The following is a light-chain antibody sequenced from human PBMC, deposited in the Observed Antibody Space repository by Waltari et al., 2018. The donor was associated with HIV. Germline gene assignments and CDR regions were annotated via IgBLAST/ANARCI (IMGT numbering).Light chain of an antibody. CDR3: ASWDDNLNSWL. J-gene: IGLJ3*02. Sequence: QSVVTQPPSASGTPGQRVTISCSGSDSNIGSNNVSWYQDLPGTAPKLLIYKNNQRPSGVPDRFSGSKSDTSASLAISGLRSEDEADYYCASWDDNLNSWLFGEVTKLTVL. CDR1: DSNIGSNN. V-gene: IGLV1-47*01. CDR2: KNN.